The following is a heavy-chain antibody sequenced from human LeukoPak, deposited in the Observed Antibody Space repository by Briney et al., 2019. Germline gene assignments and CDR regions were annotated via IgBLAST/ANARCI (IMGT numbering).Heavy chain of an antibody. CDR1: GFTFSNYW. Sequence: GGSLRLSCVSSGFTFSNYWMIWDRQAPGKGLEWVASINEDGSGKFSVGSVKDRITISSDNTRNSLDLQINSLTVEDTAIYYCARDDGDVWGTGTTVTVSS. V-gene: IGHV3-7*01. CDR2: INEDGSGK. J-gene: IGHJ6*04. CDR3: ARDDGDV.